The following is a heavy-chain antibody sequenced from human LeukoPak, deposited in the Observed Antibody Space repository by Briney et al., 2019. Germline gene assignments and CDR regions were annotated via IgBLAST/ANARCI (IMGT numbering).Heavy chain of an antibody. CDR1: GFTFSSYA. D-gene: IGHD2-15*01. CDR3: ARDLESGNVVVVAASSYYYYYGMDV. Sequence: GGSLRLSCAASGFTFSSYAMHWVRQAPGKGLEWVAVISYDGSNKYYADSVKGRFTISRDNSKNTLYLQMNSLRAEDTAVYYCARDLESGNVVVVAASSYYYYYGMDVWGQGTTVTASS. J-gene: IGHJ6*02. V-gene: IGHV3-30*04. CDR2: ISYDGSNK.